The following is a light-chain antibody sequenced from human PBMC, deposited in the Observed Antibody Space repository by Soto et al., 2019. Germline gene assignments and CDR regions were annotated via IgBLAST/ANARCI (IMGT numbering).Light chain of an antibody. CDR3: NSYTTSSTYV. CDR2: GVN. J-gene: IGLJ1*01. Sequence: QSVLTQPASVSGYPGQWITISCTGTSSDVGSYNYVSWYQQRPGKAPQLIIYGVNNRPSGVSNRFSGSKSDNTASLTISGLQAEDEADYYCNSYTTSSTYVFGTGTKLTVL. CDR1: SSDVGSYNY. V-gene: IGLV2-14*01.